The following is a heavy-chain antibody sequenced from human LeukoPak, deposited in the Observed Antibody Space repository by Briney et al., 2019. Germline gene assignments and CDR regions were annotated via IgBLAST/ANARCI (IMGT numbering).Heavy chain of an antibody. CDR2: IKSKTDGGTT. CDR3: TTDLAVAFFDY. J-gene: IGHJ4*02. V-gene: IGHV3-15*01. D-gene: IGHD6-19*01. Sequence: GVSLRLSCAASGFTFSNAWMSWVRQAPGKGLEWVGRIKSKTDGGTTDYAAPVKGRFTISRDDSKNTLYLQMNSLKTEDTAVYYCTTDLAVAFFDYWGQGTLVTVSS. CDR1: GFTFSNAW.